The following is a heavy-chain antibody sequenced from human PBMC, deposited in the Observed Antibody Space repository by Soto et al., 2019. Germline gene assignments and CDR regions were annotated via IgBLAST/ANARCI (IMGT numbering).Heavy chain of an antibody. V-gene: IGHV4-31*03. CDR2: IYYSGST. D-gene: IGHD3-3*01. Sequence: PSETLSLTCTVSGASVSSGSYYWSWIRQHPGKGLEWIGYIYYSGSTYYNPSLKSRVTISVDTSKNQFSLKLSSVTAADTAVYYCARGRITIFGVVTSRAYYYGMDVWGQGTTVTVSS. J-gene: IGHJ6*02. CDR1: GASVSSGSYY. CDR3: ARGRITIFGVVTSRAYYYGMDV.